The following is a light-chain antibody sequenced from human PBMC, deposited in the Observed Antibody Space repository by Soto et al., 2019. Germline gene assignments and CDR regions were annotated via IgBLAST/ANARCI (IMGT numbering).Light chain of an antibody. CDR3: QQRSNWPPT. CDR2: DAS. V-gene: IGKV3-11*01. J-gene: IGKJ1*01. CDR1: QTVRNKY. Sequence: VSTQSPGTPSLSPGEKPTLSCRASQTVRNKYLAWYQQKPGQAPRLLIYDASNRATGIPARFSGSGSGTEFTLTISSLEPEDFEVYYCQQRSNWPPTFGQGTKVDIK.